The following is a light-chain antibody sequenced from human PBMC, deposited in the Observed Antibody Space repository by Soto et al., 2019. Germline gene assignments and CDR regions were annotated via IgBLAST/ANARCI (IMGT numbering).Light chain of an antibody. J-gene: IGKJ3*01. CDR3: QQRSNSEIT. Sequence: EIVLTQSPATLSLSPGERATLSCRASQSVSSDLAWYQQKPGQAPRLLIYDASNRATGIPARFSGSGSGTDFTLTISSLEPEDFAVYYCQQRSNSEITFGPGTKVDIK. CDR2: DAS. CDR1: QSVSSD. V-gene: IGKV3-11*01.